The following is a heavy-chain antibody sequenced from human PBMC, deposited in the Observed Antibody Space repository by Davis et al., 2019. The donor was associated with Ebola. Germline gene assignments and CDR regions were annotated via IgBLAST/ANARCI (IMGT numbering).Heavy chain of an antibody. J-gene: IGHJ6*02. D-gene: IGHD2-2*01. CDR2: IDTTGNI. CDR3: ARDVGVVPAAMTLDV. Sequence: GESLKISCATSGFTFRLYEMNWVRQAPGKGLEWISSIDTTGNINYADSVKGRFTISRDNAKNSLYLQMNSLRAEDTAVYYCARDVGVVPAAMTLDVWGPGTTVTVSS. V-gene: IGHV3-48*03. CDR1: GFTFRLYE.